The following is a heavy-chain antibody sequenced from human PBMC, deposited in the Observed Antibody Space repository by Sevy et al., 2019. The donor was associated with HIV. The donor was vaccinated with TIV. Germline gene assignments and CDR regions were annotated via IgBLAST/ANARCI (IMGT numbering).Heavy chain of an antibody. V-gene: IGHV1-2*06. CDR1: GYTFTNYY. CDR2: INPDNGGT. Sequence: APVKVSCKASGYTFTNYYIHWVRQAPGQGLEWMGRINPDNGGTNFEQKFQGRVSMTSETCINTAYMDLSRLTSDDTAVYYCEKGGLGILTDLAYWGQGTLVTVSS. D-gene: IGHD3-16*01. CDR3: EKGGLGILTDLAY. J-gene: IGHJ4*02.